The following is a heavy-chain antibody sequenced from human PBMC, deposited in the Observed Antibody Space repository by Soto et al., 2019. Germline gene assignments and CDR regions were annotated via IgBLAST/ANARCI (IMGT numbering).Heavy chain of an antibody. V-gene: IGHV3-23*01. CDR2: ISASGGST. Sequence: EVQLLESGGGLVQPGGSLRLSCVASGFTYSSSAMTWVRQAPGKGLEWVSGISASGGSTYYAESVKGRFTISRDNSKNTLYLQMNSLSADDTAIYYCANSWSSSADWGQGTLVTVSS. D-gene: IGHD1-26*01. CDR3: ANSWSSSAD. J-gene: IGHJ4*02. CDR1: GFTYSSSA.